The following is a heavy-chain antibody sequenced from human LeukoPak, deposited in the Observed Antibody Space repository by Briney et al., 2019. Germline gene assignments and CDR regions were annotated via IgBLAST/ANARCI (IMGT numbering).Heavy chain of an antibody. V-gene: IGHV4-39*07. J-gene: IGHJ4*02. Sequence: SETLSLTCTVSGGSISSSSYYWGWMRQPPGKGLEWIGSIYYSGSTYYNPSLKSRVTISVDTSKNQFSLKLSSVTAADTAVYYCARDTTMIEGNFDYWGQGTLVTVSS. D-gene: IGHD3-22*01. CDR1: GGSISSSSYY. CDR2: IYYSGST. CDR3: ARDTTMIEGNFDY.